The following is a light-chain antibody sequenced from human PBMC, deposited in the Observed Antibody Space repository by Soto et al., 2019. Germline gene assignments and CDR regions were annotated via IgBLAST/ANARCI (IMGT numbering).Light chain of an antibody. J-gene: IGLJ1*01. CDR1: SSDVGGYNY. CDR2: DVS. V-gene: IGLV2-14*01. CDR3: TSYTSSSSYV. Sequence: QSALTQPAPASGSPGQSITISCTGTSSDVGGYNYVSWYQQHPGKAPKLMIYDVSNRPSEISNRFSGSKSGNTASLTISGLQAEDEADYYCTSYTSSSSYVFGTGTKLTVL.